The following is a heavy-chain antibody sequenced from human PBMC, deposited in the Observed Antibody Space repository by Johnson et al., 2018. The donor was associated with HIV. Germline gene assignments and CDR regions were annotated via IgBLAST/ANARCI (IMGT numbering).Heavy chain of an antibody. V-gene: IGHV3-66*01. CDR3: AKDSRTRIYLLQFLEWFGDAFDL. Sequence: GFTVSSNYMSWVRQAPGKGLEWVSVIYSGGSTYYADSVKGRFTISRDNSKNTLYLQMNSLRAEDTAVYYCAKDSRTRIYLLQFLEWFGDAFDLWGQGTMVTVSS. D-gene: IGHD3-3*01. J-gene: IGHJ3*01. CDR1: GFTVSSNY. CDR2: IYSGGST.